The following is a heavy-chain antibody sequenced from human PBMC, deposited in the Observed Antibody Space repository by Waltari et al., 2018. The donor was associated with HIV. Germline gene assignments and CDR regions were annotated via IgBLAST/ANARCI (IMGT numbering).Heavy chain of an antibody. CDR3: ARDGRGYTYGSYYYYMDV. CDR2: INASGGTT. CDR1: GYTFTRHS. D-gene: IGHD5-18*01. Sequence: QVQLVQSGAEVKKPGASVKVSCKASGYTFTRHSIPWVRQAPGQGLEWMGIINASGGTTSHAQKFQGRVTMTRDTSTTTVYMELSSLRSEETAVYYCARDGRGYTYGSYYYYMDVWGTGTTVTVSS. V-gene: IGHV1-46*01. J-gene: IGHJ6*03.